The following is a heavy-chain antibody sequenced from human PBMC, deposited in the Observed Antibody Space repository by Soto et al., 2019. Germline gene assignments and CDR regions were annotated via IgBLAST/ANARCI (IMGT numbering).Heavy chain of an antibody. V-gene: IGHV3-9*01. CDR2: LSWNSGNI. CDR1: GFTFVDYA. J-gene: IGHJ4*02. CDR3: AKAPGPKQLVPNYFDY. Sequence: EVQLVESGGGLVQPGRSLRLSCAASGFTFVDYAMHWVRQAPGKGLEWVSGLSWNSGNIGYADSVKGRFTISRDNAKKSLYLRMNSLRAEDTALYYCAKAPGPKQLVPNYFDYWGQGTLVTVSS. D-gene: IGHD6-13*01.